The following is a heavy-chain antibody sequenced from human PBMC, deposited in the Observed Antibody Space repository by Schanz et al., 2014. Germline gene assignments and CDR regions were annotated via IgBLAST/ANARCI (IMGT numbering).Heavy chain of an antibody. J-gene: IGHJ6*02. Sequence: EVHLVESGGGLVQPGGSLRLSCAASGFTFSHYWLSWVRQTPGKRLEWVANIRQDGSAKFYVDSVNSRFAISRDNAENSVYLQMNSLRAEDTAVYYCARRITGTHHNPYYHGMDVWGQGTTVTVSS. CDR1: GFTFSHYW. V-gene: IGHV3-7*03. CDR3: ARRITGTHHNPYYHGMDV. D-gene: IGHD1-20*01. CDR2: IRQDGSAK.